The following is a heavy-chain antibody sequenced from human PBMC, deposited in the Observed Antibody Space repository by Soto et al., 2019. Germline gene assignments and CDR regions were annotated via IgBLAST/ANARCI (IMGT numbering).Heavy chain of an antibody. D-gene: IGHD4-17*01. J-gene: IGHJ2*01. CDR1: GFTFSDSA. Sequence: PGGSLRLSCAASGFTFSDSALHWVRQASGKGLEWVGRIRNKVYSYATIYAASVRGRFTISRDDSKNTAYLHMNSLKTDDAAVYYCARPSDSADYDWFFDLWGRGTLVTVSS. V-gene: IGHV3-73*01. CDR2: IRNKVYSYAT. CDR3: ARPSDSADYDWFFDL.